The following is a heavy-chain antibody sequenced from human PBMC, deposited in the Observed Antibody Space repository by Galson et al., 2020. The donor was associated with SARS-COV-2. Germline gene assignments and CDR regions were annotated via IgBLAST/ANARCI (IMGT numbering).Heavy chain of an antibody. Sequence: GESLKISCAASGFTFSSYAMSWVRQAPGRGLELVSTITTIVTSTYYADSVKRRFIISRDNSKNTLYLQMNSLRAEDTAVYYCAKARVTAAGKGVDPWGQGTLVTVSS. CDR2: ITTIVTST. CDR3: AKARVTAAGKGVDP. V-gene: IGHV3-23*01. D-gene: IGHD2-2*01. J-gene: IGHJ5*02. CDR1: GFTFSSYA.